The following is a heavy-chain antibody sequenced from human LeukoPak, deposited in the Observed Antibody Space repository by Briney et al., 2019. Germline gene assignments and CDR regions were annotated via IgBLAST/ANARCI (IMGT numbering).Heavy chain of an antibody. Sequence: PGGSLRLSCAASGFTFDDYGMSWVRQAPGKGLEWVSGINWNGGSTGYADSVKGRFTISRDNAKNSLYLQMNSLRAEDTALYYCAKGTGEWLQNYFDYWGQGTLVTVSS. J-gene: IGHJ4*02. V-gene: IGHV3-20*04. D-gene: IGHD3-3*01. CDR1: GFTFDDYG. CDR2: INWNGGST. CDR3: AKGTGEWLQNYFDY.